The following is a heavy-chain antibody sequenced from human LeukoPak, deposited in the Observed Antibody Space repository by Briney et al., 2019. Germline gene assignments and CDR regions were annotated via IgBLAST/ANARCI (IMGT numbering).Heavy chain of an antibody. CDR2: IYYSGST. J-gene: IGHJ4*02. CDR3: ARHRAAAVTKRLDY. D-gene: IGHD6-13*01. Sequence: SETLSLTCTVSGGSISSSSYYWGWIRQPPGKGLEWIGSIYYSGSTYYNPSLKSRVTISVDTSKNQFSLKLSSVTAADTAVYYCARHRAAAVTKRLDYWGQGTLVTVSS. V-gene: IGHV4-39*01. CDR1: GGSISSSSYY.